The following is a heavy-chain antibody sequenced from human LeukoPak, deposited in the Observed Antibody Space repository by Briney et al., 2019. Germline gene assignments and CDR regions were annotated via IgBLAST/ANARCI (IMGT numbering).Heavy chain of an antibody. CDR2: TYYSGST. V-gene: IGHV4-59*01. J-gene: IGHJ5*02. CDR1: GGSISSYY. D-gene: IGHD6-19*01. Sequence: SETLSLTCTVSGGSISSYYWSWIRQPPGKGLEWIGYTYYSGSTNYNPSLKSRVTISVDTSKNQFSLKLSSVTAADTAVYYCARGLYSSGRNWFDPWGQGTLVTVSS. CDR3: ARGLYSSGRNWFDP.